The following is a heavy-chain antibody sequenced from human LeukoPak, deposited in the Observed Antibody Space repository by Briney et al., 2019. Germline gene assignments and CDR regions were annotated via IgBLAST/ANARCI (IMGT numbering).Heavy chain of an antibody. CDR2: IDPSDSYT. CDR3: ARHVHGSGDY. CDR1: GYKFTNYW. D-gene: IGHD3-10*01. J-gene: IGHJ4*02. Sequence: GESLKISCKGSGYKFTNYWISWVRQMPGKGLEWMGNIDPSDSYTNFGPSFQGHATMSADKSISTAYLQWTSLKAPDTAMYYCARHVHGSGDYWGQGTLVTVSS. V-gene: IGHV5-10-1*01.